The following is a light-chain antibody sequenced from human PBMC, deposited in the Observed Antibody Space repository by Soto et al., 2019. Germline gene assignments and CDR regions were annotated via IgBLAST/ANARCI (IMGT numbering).Light chain of an antibody. CDR3: QQYGRSPPWT. J-gene: IGKJ1*01. Sequence: EIVLTQSPGTLSLSPGERATLSCRASQSVSSSYLAWYQQKPGQAPRLLIYGASSRATGIPDRFSGSGSGTDFTLIISRLEPEDLAVYYCQQYGRSPPWTFGQGTKVDIK. CDR2: GAS. CDR1: QSVSSSY. V-gene: IGKV3-20*01.